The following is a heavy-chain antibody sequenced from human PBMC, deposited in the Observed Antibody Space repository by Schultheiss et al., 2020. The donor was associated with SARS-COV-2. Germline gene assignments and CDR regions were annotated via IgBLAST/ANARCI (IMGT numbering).Heavy chain of an antibody. V-gene: IGHV3-64D*06. J-gene: IGHJ4*02. Sequence: GGSLRLSCAASGFSFDDYAMHWVRQAPGKGLEYVSAISSNGGSTYYADSVKGRFTISRDNSKNTLYLQMSSLRAEDTAVYYCARGLTEYFDYWGQGTLVTVSS. CDR1: GFSFDDYA. CDR3: ARGLTEYFDY. CDR2: ISSNGGST. D-gene: IGHD7-27*01.